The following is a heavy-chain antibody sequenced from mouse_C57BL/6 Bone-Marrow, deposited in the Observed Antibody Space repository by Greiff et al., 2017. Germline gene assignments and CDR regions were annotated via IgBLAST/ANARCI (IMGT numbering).Heavy chain of an antibody. CDR2: IRNKANGYTT. D-gene: IGHD1-1*01. Sequence: EVQVVESGGGLVQPGGSLSLSCAASGFTFTDYYMSWVRQPPGKALEWLGFIRNKANGYTTEYSASLKGRFTISRDNSQSILYLQMNTLRAEDIATYYWASNYGDWYFDVWGTGTTVTVSS. CDR1: GFTFTDYY. V-gene: IGHV7-3*01. CDR3: ASNYGDWYFDV. J-gene: IGHJ1*03.